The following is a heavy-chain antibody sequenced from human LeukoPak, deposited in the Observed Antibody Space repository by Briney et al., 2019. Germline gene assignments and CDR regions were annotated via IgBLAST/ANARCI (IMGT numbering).Heavy chain of an antibody. CDR3: ARGLAYSSGSSAFDY. Sequence: ASVKVSCKSSGYTFTSYDINWVRQATGQGLELMGWMNPNSGNTRYAQKFQGRVTMTRNTSISTPYIELSSLRSEDTAVYYCARGLAYSSGSSAFDYWGQETLVSVSS. CDR1: GYTFTSYD. CDR2: MNPNSGNT. J-gene: IGHJ4*02. V-gene: IGHV1-8*01. D-gene: IGHD6-19*01.